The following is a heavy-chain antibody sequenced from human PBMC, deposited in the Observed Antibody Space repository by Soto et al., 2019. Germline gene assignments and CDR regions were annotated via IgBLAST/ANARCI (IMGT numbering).Heavy chain of an antibody. Sequence: PGGSLRLSCAASGCTFGSYGMHWFRHAPGKGLEYVSDISSNGGSTYYANSVKGRFTISRDNSKNTLYLQMGSLRAEDMAVYYCARNYGGNSYAFDIWGQGTMVTVSS. V-gene: IGHV3-64*01. CDR2: ISSNGGST. D-gene: IGHD2-21*02. CDR1: GCTFGSYG. J-gene: IGHJ3*02. CDR3: ARNYGGNSYAFDI.